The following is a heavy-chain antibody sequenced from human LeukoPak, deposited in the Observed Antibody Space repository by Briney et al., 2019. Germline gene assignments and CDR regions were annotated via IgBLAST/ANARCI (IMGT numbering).Heavy chain of an antibody. J-gene: IGHJ3*01. D-gene: IGHD2-15*01. Sequence: PAGSLRLSCAASGFTFNTFDMHWVRQAPGKGLEWVAVIWYDGSNKYYADPVKGRFTISRDNSKNTLYLQMNSLRAEDTAVYYCARQSSATIVSAFAFWGQGTMVTVSS. CDR2: IWYDGSNK. CDR1: GFTFNTFD. CDR3: ARQSSATIVSAFAF. V-gene: IGHV3-33*01.